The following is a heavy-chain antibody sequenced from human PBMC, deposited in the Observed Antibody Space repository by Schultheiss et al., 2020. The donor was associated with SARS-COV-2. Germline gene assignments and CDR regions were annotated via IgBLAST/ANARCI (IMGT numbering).Heavy chain of an antibody. V-gene: IGHV3-30*03. Sequence: GESLKISCAASGFTFSSYGMHWVRQAPGKGLEWVAVISYDGSNKYYADSVKGRFTISRDNSKNTLYLQMNSLRSEDTAVYYCASGISAVGATYYYYYGMDVWGQGTTVTVSS. D-gene: IGHD1-26*01. J-gene: IGHJ6*02. CDR1: GFTFSSYG. CDR2: ISYDGSNK. CDR3: ASGISAVGATYYYYYGMDV.